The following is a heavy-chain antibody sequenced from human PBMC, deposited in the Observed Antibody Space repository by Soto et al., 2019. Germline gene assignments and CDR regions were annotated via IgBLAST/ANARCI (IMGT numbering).Heavy chain of an antibody. CDR3: ARSNYDILTGSRYNWFDP. J-gene: IGHJ5*02. D-gene: IGHD3-9*01. V-gene: IGHV4-59*01. Sequence: SETLSLTCTVSGGSISGYFWSWLRKPPGKGLEWIGYIYDSGSINYNPSLKSRVTMSVDTSESQFSLQLRSVTAADTAVYFCARSNYDILTGSRYNWFDPWGQGTLVTVSS. CDR2: IYDSGSI. CDR1: GGSISGYF.